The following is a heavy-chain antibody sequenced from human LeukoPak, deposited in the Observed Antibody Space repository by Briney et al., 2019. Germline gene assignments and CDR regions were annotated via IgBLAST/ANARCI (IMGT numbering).Heavy chain of an antibody. CDR1: GGSISSYY. D-gene: IGHD2-15*01. CDR3: AREVGYCSGGSCYSYFDF. J-gene: IGHJ4*02. V-gene: IGHV4-59*01. CDR2: IYYSGRT. Sequence: SETLSLTCTVSGGSISSYYWSWIRQPPGKGLEWIGYIYYSGRTNYNASLTTRVTISVDTSKNQFSLKLSSVAAADTAVYYCAREVGYCSGGSCYSYFDFWGQGTLVTVSS.